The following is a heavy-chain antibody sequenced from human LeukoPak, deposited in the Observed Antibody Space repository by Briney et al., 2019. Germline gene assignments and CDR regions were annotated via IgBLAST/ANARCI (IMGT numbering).Heavy chain of an antibody. Sequence: GGSLRLSCAASGFTFSDYWMSWVRQAPGKGLEWVANIKPDGSEKYYVDSVKGRFTISRDSAHNSLYLQMNNLSAEDTALYYCARAITFSATRSANDFWGQGALVTVSS. CDR2: IKPDGSEK. D-gene: IGHD1-20*01. CDR3: ARAITFSATRSANDF. V-gene: IGHV3-7*01. CDR1: GFTFSDYW. J-gene: IGHJ4*02.